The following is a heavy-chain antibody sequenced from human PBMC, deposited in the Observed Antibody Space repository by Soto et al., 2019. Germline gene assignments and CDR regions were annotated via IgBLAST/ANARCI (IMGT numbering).Heavy chain of an antibody. Sequence: GGSLRLSCAASGFTVSSNYMSWVRQAPGKGLEWVSVIYSGGSTYYADSVKGRFTISRDNSKNTLYLQMNSLRAEDTAVYYCARSAVPDPYSNYYFDYWGQGTLVTVSS. CDR2: IYSGGST. CDR3: ARSAVPDPYSNYYFDY. V-gene: IGHV3-66*01. J-gene: IGHJ4*02. CDR1: GFTVSSNY. D-gene: IGHD4-4*01.